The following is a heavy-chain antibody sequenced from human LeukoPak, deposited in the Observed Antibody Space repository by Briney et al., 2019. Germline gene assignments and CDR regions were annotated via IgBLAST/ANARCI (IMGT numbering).Heavy chain of an antibody. D-gene: IGHD1-14*01. Sequence: GGSLRLSCAASGFTVINNYMYWVRRAPGKGLEWVSMFYSGGATYYIDSVKGRFTISRDKFKNALNLQMNNLRPEDTAVYFCARGNPSSRHWGQGTLVTVSS. J-gene: IGHJ4*02. CDR1: GFTVINNY. V-gene: IGHV3-66*02. CDR2: FYSGGAT. CDR3: ARGNPSSRH.